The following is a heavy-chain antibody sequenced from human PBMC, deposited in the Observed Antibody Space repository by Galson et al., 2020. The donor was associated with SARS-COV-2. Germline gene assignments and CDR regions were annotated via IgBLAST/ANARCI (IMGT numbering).Heavy chain of an antibody. V-gene: IGHV3-30*04. CDR1: GFTFSSYA. CDR3: ARSNGGSYYYGMDV. CDR2: ISYDGSNK. Sequence: LSLTCAASGFTFSSYAMHWVRQAPGKGLEWVAVISYDGSNKYYADSVKGRFTISRDNSKNTLYLQMNSLRAEDTAVYYCARSNGGSYYYGMDVWGQGTTVTVSS. D-gene: IGHD2-15*01. J-gene: IGHJ6*02.